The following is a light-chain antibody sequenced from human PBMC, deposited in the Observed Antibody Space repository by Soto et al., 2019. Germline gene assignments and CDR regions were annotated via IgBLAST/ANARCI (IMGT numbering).Light chain of an antibody. CDR2: TYT. V-gene: IGLV1-40*01. J-gene: IGLJ3*02. CDR1: SSNIGADYE. CDR3: QSHDRTLTSGV. Sequence: QSVLTQPPSVSGALGQRVTISCTGSSSNIGADYEVHWYQQIPGTAPKLLFYTYTNRPSGVPDRFSGSHSGASASLAITGLHAEDEADYYCQSHDRTLTSGVFGGGTKLTVL.